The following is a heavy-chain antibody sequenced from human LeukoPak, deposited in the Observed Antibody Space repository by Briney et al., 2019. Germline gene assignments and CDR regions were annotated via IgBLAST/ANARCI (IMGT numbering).Heavy chain of an antibody. CDR1: GYSTSSGYY. V-gene: IGHV4-38-2*02. D-gene: IGHD6-6*01. CDR2: IYHSGST. CDR3: ARKHHGSSSYYYYYYMDV. Sequence: SETLSLTCTVSGYSTSSGYYWGWIRQPPGKGLEWIGSIYHSGSTYYNPSLKSRVTISVDTSKNQFSLKLSSVTAADTAVYYCARKHHGSSSYYYYYYMDVWGKGTTVTVSS. J-gene: IGHJ6*03.